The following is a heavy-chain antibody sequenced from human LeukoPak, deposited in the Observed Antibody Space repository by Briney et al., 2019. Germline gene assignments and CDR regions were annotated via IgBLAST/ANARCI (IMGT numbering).Heavy chain of an antibody. CDR2: ISGSGGST. J-gene: IGHJ6*03. CDR3: AKADAAGDYYYYYYMDV. Sequence: PGGSLRLSCAASGFTFSSYAMSWVRQAPGKGLEWVSAISGSGGSTYYADSVKGRFTISRDNSKNTQYLQMNSLRAEDTAVYYCAKADAAGDYYYYYYMDVWGKGTTVTVSS. CDR1: GFTFSSYA. V-gene: IGHV3-23*01. D-gene: IGHD3-10*01.